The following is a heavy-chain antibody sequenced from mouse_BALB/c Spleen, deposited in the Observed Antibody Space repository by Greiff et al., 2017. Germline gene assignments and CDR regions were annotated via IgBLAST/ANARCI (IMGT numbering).Heavy chain of an antibody. Sequence: QVQLQQSGAELVKPGASVKLSCKASGYTFTSYYMYWVKQRPGQGLEWIGGINPSNGGTNFNEKFKSKATLTVDKSSSTAYMQLSSLTSEDSAVYYCTRDDGYYPYYAMDYWGQGTSVTVSS. CDR3: TRDDGYYPYYAMDY. CDR2: INPSNGGT. CDR1: GYTFTSYY. D-gene: IGHD2-3*01. V-gene: IGHV1S81*02. J-gene: IGHJ4*01.